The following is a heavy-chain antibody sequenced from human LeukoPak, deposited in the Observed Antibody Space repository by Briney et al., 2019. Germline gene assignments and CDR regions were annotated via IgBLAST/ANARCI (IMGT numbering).Heavy chain of an antibody. CDR2: IYYSGST. CDR1: GGSISSGGYY. CDR3: AREVNRPNYFDY. J-gene: IGHJ4*02. D-gene: IGHD2/OR15-2a*01. Sequence: PSETLSLTCTVSGGSISSGGYYWSWIRQHPGKGLEWIGYIYYSGSTYYNPSLKSRVTISVDTSKNQFSLKLSSVTAADTAVYYCAREVNRPNYFDYWGQGTLVTVSS. V-gene: IGHV4-31*03.